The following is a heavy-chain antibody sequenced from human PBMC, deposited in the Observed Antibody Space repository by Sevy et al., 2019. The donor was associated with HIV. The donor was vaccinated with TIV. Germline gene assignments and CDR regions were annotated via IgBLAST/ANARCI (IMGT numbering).Heavy chain of an antibody. D-gene: IGHD6-19*01. V-gene: IGHV3-30*18. J-gene: IGHJ4*02. CDR2: ILYDGSNK. CDR3: AKANRADIALGGN. CDR1: GFTFSNYG. Sequence: GESLKISCAASGFTFSNYGMHWVRQAPGKGLEWVAVILYDGSNKYYTDSVKGRFTISRDNSKNRLYLQMNSLRPEDTAVYYCAKANRADIALGGNWGQGTRVTVSS.